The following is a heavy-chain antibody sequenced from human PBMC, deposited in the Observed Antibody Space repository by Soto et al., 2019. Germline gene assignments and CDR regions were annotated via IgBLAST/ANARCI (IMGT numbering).Heavy chain of an antibody. CDR2: LLHGGTT. V-gene: IGHV4-4*02. J-gene: IGHJ3*01. CDR3: AYSTGWYRHDV. CDR1: GDSISSPKW. Sequence: QVQLQESGPGLVKPSGTLSLTCAVSGDSISSPKWWTWLRQPPGKGLEWIGDLLHGGTTNYNPSLKSRVILSVDTSQNQFSLTPTSVTAADPAIYYCAYSTGWYRHDVWGQGTSVTVSS. D-gene: IGHD6-19*01.